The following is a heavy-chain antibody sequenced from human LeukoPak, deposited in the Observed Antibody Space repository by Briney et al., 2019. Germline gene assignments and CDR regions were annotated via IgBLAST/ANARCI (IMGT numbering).Heavy chain of an antibody. Sequence: SETLSLTCTVSGGSISNSIYYWGWIRQPPGKGLEWIGSIYYSGNTYYNPSLRSRVTISVDTSKNQFSLKLSSVTAADTAVYYCAGQSHITAAGTYFDYWGQGTLVTVSS. D-gene: IGHD6-13*01. CDR2: IYYSGNT. CDR3: AGQSHITAAGTYFDY. J-gene: IGHJ4*02. CDR1: GGSISNSIYY. V-gene: IGHV4-39*01.